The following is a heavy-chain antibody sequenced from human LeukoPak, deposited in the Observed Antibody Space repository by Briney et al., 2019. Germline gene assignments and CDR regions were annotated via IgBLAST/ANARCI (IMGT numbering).Heavy chain of an antibody. D-gene: IGHD6-13*01. CDR1: GYSTSSGYY. V-gene: IGHV4-38-2*02. Sequence: SETLSLTCTVSGYSTSSGYYWGWIRQPPGKGLEWIGSIYHSGSTYYNPSLKSRVTISVDTSKNQFSLKLSSVTAADTAVYYCARDSSSSWYGEYYWGQGTLVTVSS. CDR3: ARDSSSSWYGEYY. J-gene: IGHJ4*02. CDR2: IYHSGST.